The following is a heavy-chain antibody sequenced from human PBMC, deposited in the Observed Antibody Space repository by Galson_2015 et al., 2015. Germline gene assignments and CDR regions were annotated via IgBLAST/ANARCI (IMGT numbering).Heavy chain of an antibody. CDR3: ARDGYHGDDAFDI. D-gene: IGHD4-17*01. Sequence: CAISGDSVSSHSAAWNWIRQSPSRGLEWLGRTYYRSKWYNDYAVSVKSRITINPDTSKNQFSLQLNPVTPEDTAVYYCARDGYHGDDAFDIWGQGTMVTVSS. J-gene: IGHJ3*02. CDR2: TYYRSKWYN. V-gene: IGHV6-1*01. CDR1: GDSVSSHSAA.